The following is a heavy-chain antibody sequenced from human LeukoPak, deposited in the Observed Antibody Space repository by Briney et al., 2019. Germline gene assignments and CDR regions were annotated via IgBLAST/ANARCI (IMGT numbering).Heavy chain of an antibody. J-gene: IGHJ6*02. D-gene: IGHD2-2*01. Sequence: ASVKVSCKASGYTFTSYGISWVRQAPGQGLEWMGWISAYNGNTNYAQKLQGRVTMTTDTSTSTAYMELRSLRSDDTAVYYCAXXXXXXXSTSCYYYYGMDVWGQGTTVTVSS. CDR2: ISAYNGNT. CDR3: AXXXXXXXSTSCYYYYGMDV. V-gene: IGHV1-18*01. CDR1: GYTFTSYG.